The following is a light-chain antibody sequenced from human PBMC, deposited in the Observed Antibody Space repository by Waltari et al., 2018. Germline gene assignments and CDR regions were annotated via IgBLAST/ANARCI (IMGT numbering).Light chain of an antibody. CDR1: QSVGMY. J-gene: IGKJ1*01. CDR3: QHYVRLPAT. CDR2: HTS. V-gene: IGKV3-20*01. Sequence: EIVLTHSRGTRSLSPGERATLSCWASQSVGMYLAWYQQKPGQAPRLLIYHTSSMDTGIPDRFSGSGSGTDFSLTISRLEPEDFAVYYCQHYVRLPATFGQGTKVEIK.